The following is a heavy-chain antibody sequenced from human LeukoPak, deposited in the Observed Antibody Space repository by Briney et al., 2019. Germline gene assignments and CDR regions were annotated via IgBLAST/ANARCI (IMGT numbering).Heavy chain of an antibody. V-gene: IGHV1-69*13. D-gene: IGHD3-22*01. CDR3: ARAGDDSSAFSRFDP. CDR2: IIPIFGTA. Sequence: GASVKVSCKASGGTFSSYAISWVRQAPGQGLEWMGGIIPIFGTANYAQKFQGRVTITADESTSTAYMELSSLRSEDTAVYYCARAGDDSSAFSRFDPWGQGTLVTVSS. J-gene: IGHJ5*02. CDR1: GGTFSSYA.